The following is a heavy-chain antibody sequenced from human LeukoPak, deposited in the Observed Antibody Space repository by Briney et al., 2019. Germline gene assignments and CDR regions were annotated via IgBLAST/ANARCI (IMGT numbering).Heavy chain of an antibody. CDR2: IYPGDSDT. J-gene: IGHJ4*02. V-gene: IGHV5-51*01. CDR3: ARLPLNYPRASPLGY. D-gene: IGHD1-7*01. Sequence: GESLKISCKGSGYSFTNYWIGWVRQMPGKGLEWMGIIYPGDSDTRYSPSFQGQVTISADKSISTAYLQWSSLKASDTAMYYCARLPLNYPRASPLGYWGQGTLVTVPS. CDR1: GYSFTNYW.